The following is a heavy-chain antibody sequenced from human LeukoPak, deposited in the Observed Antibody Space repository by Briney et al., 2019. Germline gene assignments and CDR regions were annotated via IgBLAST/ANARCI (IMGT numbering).Heavy chain of an antibody. J-gene: IGHJ4*02. CDR1: GFTFSSYS. CDR2: ISSSSSTI. Sequence: GGSLRLSCAASGFTFSSYSMNWVRQAPGKGLEWVSYISSSSSTIYYADSVKGRFTISRDKSKNTLYLQMNSLRAEDTSVYYCAKVKVWFGDYFDYWGQGTLVTVSS. D-gene: IGHD3-10*01. CDR3: AKVKVWFGDYFDY. V-gene: IGHV3-48*01.